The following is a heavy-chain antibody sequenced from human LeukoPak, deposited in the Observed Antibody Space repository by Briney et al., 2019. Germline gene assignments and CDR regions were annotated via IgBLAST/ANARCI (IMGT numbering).Heavy chain of an antibody. CDR3: ARDLSGDYVWGSYRLDY. Sequence: ASVKVSCKASGYTFTSYGISWVRQAPGQGLEWMGWISAYNGNTNYAQQLQGRVTMTTDTSTSTAYMELRSLRSDDTAVYYCARDLSGDYVWGSYRLDYWGQGTLVTVSS. J-gene: IGHJ4*02. CDR1: GYTFTSYG. D-gene: IGHD3-16*02. CDR2: ISAYNGNT. V-gene: IGHV1-18*01.